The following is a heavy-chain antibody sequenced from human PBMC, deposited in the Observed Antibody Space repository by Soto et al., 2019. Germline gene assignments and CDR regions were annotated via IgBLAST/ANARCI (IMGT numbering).Heavy chain of an antibody. Sequence: ASVKVSCKASGYIFSSYGISWVRQAPGQGLEWMGWVSAYNGNTNYPQKLQGRVTMTGDTTTNTAYMELSSLTSADTAVYYCTRRARIGKQLWLPFDSWAQGTLVTVSS. D-gene: IGHD3-22*01. J-gene: IGHJ4*02. CDR3: TRRARIGKQLWLPFDS. V-gene: IGHV1-18*01. CDR1: GYIFSSYG. CDR2: VSAYNGNT.